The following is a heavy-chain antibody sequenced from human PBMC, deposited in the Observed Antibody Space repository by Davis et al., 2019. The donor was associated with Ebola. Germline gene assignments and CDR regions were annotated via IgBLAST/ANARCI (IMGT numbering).Heavy chain of an antibody. D-gene: IGHD2-8*01. Sequence: MPGGSLRLSCTVSGGYISGYYWSWIRQPPGKGLEWIGNPYHGGGTNYSPSLKSRLTISVDTSKNQFSLNLSSVTAADTAVYYCARSRAPIVLMVYALNWFDPWGQGTLVTVSS. V-gene: IGHV4-4*08. CDR2: PYHGGGT. CDR1: GGYISGYY. CDR3: ARSRAPIVLMVYALNWFDP. J-gene: IGHJ5*02.